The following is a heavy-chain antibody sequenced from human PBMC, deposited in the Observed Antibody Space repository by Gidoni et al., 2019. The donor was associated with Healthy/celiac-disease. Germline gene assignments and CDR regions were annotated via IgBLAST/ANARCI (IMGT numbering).Heavy chain of an antibody. D-gene: IGHD4-4*01. CDR1: LGPFSSYA. V-gene: IGHV1-69*04. CDR2: IIPILGIA. CDR3: ARDRGQVTPYYFDY. Sequence: QVQLVQPRAEVMTPGSSAKVPCKASLGPFSSYAISWVRQAPGQGLEWMGRIIPILGIANYAQKFQGRVTITADKSTSTAYMELSSLRSEDTAVYYCARDRGQVTPYYFDYWGQGTLVTVSS. J-gene: IGHJ4*02.